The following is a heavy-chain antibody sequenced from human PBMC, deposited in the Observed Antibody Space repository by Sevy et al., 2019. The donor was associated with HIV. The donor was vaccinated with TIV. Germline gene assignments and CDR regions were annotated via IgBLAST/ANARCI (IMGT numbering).Heavy chain of an antibody. Sequence: SETLSLTCTVSGGSISLYYWSWIRQPAGKGLEWIGHIYGSGSTSYNPSLKSRVTMSVDTSQNQSSLKLTSVTAADTAVYYCAREAKLGAALGYWGQGTLVTVSS. D-gene: IGHD3-16*01. V-gene: IGHV4-4*07. J-gene: IGHJ4*02. CDR2: IYGSGST. CDR3: AREAKLGAALGY. CDR1: GGSISLYY.